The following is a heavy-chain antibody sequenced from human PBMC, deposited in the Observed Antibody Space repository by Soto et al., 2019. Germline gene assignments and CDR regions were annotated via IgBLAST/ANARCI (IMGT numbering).Heavy chain of an antibody. CDR2: ISAHNGNT. Sequence: QVHLVQSGAEVKKPGASVKVSCKGSGYTFTSYGITWVRQAPGQGLEWMGWISAHNGNTNYAQKLQGRVTVTRDTSTGTAYMELMSLRADVTAVYYCARGRYGDYWGQGALVTVSS. D-gene: IGHD1-1*01. CDR3: ARGRYGDY. V-gene: IGHV1-18*01. J-gene: IGHJ4*02. CDR1: GYTFTSYG.